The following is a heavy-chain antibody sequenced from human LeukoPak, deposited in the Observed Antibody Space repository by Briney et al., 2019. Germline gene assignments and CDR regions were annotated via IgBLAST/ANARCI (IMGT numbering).Heavy chain of an antibody. CDR1: GFTFSSYW. Sequence: GGSLRLSCAASGFTFSSYWMSWVRQAPGKGLEWVANIKQDGSEKYYVDSVKGRFTISRDNAKNSLYLQMNSLRAEDTAVYYCARGLTEFITHQYGGNSHAFDIWGQGTMVTVSS. CDR2: IKQDGSEK. CDR3: ARGLTEFITHQYGGNSHAFDI. V-gene: IGHV3-7*01. J-gene: IGHJ3*02. D-gene: IGHD4-23*01.